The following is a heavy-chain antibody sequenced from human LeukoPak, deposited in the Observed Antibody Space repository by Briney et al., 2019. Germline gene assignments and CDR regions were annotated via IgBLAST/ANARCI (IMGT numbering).Heavy chain of an antibody. CDR2: ISSSGSTI. D-gene: IGHD1-1*01. CDR3: ARELLERLRGAFDI. Sequence: GGSLRLSCAASGFTFSSYEMNWVRQAPGKGLEWVSYISSSGSTIYYADSVKGRFTISRDYAKNSLYLQMNSLRAEDTAVYYCARELLERLRGAFDIWGQGTLVTVSS. CDR1: GFTFSSYE. V-gene: IGHV3-48*03. J-gene: IGHJ3*02.